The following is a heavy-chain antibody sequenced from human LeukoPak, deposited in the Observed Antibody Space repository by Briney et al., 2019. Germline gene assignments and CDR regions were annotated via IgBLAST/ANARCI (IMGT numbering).Heavy chain of an antibody. J-gene: IGHJ4*02. CDR3: ARAFQSLGGLSLPDY. CDR1: GYTFTSYA. V-gene: IGHV7-4-1*02. CDR2: INTNTGNP. Sequence: ASVKVSCKASGYTFTSYAMDWVRQAPGQGLEWMGWINTNTGNPTYAQGFTGRFVFSLDTSVSTAYLQISSLKAEDTAVYFCARAFQSLGGLSLPDYWGQGTLVTVSS. D-gene: IGHD3-16*02.